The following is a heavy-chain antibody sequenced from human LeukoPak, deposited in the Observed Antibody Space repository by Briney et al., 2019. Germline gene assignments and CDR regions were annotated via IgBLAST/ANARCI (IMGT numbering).Heavy chain of an antibody. CDR3: AKGRLKLVDY. CDR2: ISYDGSNK. J-gene: IGHJ4*02. CDR1: GFTFSSYG. Sequence: PGGSLRLSCAASGFTFSSYGMHWVRQAPGKGLEWVAVISYDGSNKYYADSVKGRFTISRDNSKNTLYLQMNSLRAEDTAVYYCAKGRLKLVDYWGQGTLVTVSS. D-gene: IGHD6-25*01. V-gene: IGHV3-30*18.